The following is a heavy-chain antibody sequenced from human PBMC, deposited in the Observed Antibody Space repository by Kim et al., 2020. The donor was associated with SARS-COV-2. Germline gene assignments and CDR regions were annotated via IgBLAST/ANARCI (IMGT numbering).Heavy chain of an antibody. Sequence: SETLSHTCAVSGGSISSGGYSWSWIRQPPGKGLEWIGYIYYSGSTYYNPSLKSRVTISVDRSKNQFSLKLSSVTAADTAVYYCARGSAGSLPDYWGQGTL. CDR3: ARGSAGSLPDY. J-gene: IGHJ4*02. D-gene: IGHD3-10*01. CDR2: IYYSGST. CDR1: GGSISSGGYS. V-gene: IGHV4-30-2*01.